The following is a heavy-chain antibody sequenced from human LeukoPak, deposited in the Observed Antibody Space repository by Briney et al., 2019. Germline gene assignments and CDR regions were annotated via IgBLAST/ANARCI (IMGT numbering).Heavy chain of an antibody. Sequence: GGSLRLSCAASGFTSSSYWMSWVRQAPGKGLEWVANIKQDGSEKYYVDSVQGRFTISRDNAKNSLYLQMNSLRAEDTAVYYCASGYSYGCNYWGQGTLVTVSS. D-gene: IGHD5-18*01. J-gene: IGHJ4*02. V-gene: IGHV3-7*01. CDR3: ASGYSYGCNY. CDR1: GFTSSSYW. CDR2: IKQDGSEK.